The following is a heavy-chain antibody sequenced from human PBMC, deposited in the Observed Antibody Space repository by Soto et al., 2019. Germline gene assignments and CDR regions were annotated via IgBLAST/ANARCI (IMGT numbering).Heavy chain of an antibody. CDR1: GYTFTSYG. Sequence: ASVRVSCKASGYTFTSYGISWVRQAPGQGLEWMGWISAYTGNTNYAQKLQGRVTMTTDTSTSTAYMELRSLRSDDTAVYYCARVGQWLVQELDPWAQGTLVPVSS. J-gene: IGHJ5*02. V-gene: IGHV1-18*01. D-gene: IGHD6-19*01. CDR3: ARVGQWLVQELDP. CDR2: ISAYTGNT.